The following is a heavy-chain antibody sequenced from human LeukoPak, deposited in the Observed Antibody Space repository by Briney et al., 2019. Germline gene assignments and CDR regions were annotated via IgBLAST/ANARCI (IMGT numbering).Heavy chain of an antibody. CDR1: GGSISSGGNS. J-gene: IGHJ5*02. V-gene: IGHV4-30-2*01. Sequence: SETLFLTCAVSGGSISSGGNSWSWIRQPPGKGLEWIGYIYHSGSTYYNPSLKSRVTISVDTSKNQFFLNLRSVTAADTAVYYCARVPRIEAGATGDWFDPWGQGTVVTVSS. CDR2: IYHSGST. CDR3: ARVPRIEAGATGDWFDP. D-gene: IGHD6-13*01.